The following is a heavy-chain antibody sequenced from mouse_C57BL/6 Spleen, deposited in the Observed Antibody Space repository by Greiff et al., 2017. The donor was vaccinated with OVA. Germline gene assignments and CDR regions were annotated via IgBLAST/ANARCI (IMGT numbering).Heavy chain of an antibody. CDR3: ARLGDYDGFAY. J-gene: IGHJ3*01. CDR2: IDPSDSET. V-gene: IGHV1-52*01. Sequence: QVQLQQSGAELVRPGSSVKLSCKASGYTFTSYWMHWVKQRPIQGLEWIGNIDPSDSETHYNQKFKDKATLTVDKSSSTAYMQLSSLTSEDSAVYYCARLGDYDGFAYWGQGTLVTVSA. CDR1: GYTFTSYW. D-gene: IGHD2-4*01.